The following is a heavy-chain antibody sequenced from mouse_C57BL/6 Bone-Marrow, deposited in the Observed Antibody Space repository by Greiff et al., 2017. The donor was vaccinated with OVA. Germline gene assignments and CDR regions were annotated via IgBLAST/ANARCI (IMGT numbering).Heavy chain of an antibody. CDR1: GFTFSDYY. CDR2: INYDGSST. D-gene: IGHD3-3*01. Sequence: DVMLVEPEGGLVQPGSSMKLSCTASGFTFSDYYMAWVRQVPEKGLEWVAIINYDGSSTSYLDSLKSRFIISRDNAKNIRYLQRSSLKSEDTATYYWARGGWDWYLDGWGTGTTVTVSA. V-gene: IGHV5-16*01. CDR3: ARGGWDWYLDG. J-gene: IGHJ1*03.